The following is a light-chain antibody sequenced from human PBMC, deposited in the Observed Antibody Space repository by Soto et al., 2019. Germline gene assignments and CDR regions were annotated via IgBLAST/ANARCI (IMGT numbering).Light chain of an antibody. V-gene: IGLV1-47*01. CDR2: RNN. CDR1: SSNIGSAY. Sequence: QSVLTQPPSASGTPGQTVTISCSGSSSNIGSAYIYWYQHLPGTAPKLLIYRNNQRPSGVPDRFSASKSGTSSSLAISGLRSEDDADYYCAAWDDSLVVFGVGTKVTVL. CDR3: AAWDDSLVV. J-gene: IGLJ2*01.